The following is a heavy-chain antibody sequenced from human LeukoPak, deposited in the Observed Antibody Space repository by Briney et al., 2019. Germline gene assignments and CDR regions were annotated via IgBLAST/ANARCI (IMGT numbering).Heavy chain of an antibody. D-gene: IGHD3-9*01. Sequence: SETLPLTCTVSGGSISSSSYYWGWIRQPPGKGLEWNGSIYYSGSTYYNPSLKSRVTISVDTSKNQFSLKLSSVTAADTAVYYCARYFDAPGWFDPWGQGTLVTVSS. J-gene: IGHJ5*02. V-gene: IGHV4-39*07. CDR1: GGSISSSSYY. CDR2: IYYSGST. CDR3: ARYFDAPGWFDP.